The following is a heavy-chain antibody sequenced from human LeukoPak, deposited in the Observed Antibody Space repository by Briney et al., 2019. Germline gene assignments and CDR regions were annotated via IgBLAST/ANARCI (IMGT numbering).Heavy chain of an antibody. CDR1: GFTFSSYA. CDR3: ARDAVRGVIITSMDFDY. V-gene: IGHV3-23*01. J-gene: IGHJ4*02. CDR2: ISGSGGST. Sequence: GGSLRLSCAASGFTFSSYAMSWVRQAPGKGLEWVSAISGSGGSTYYADSVKGRFTISRDNSKNTLYLQMNSLRAEDTAVYYCARDAVRGVIITSMDFDYWGQGTLVTVSS. D-gene: IGHD3-10*01.